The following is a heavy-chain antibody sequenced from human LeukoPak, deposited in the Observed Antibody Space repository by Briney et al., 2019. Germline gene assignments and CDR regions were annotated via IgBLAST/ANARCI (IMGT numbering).Heavy chain of an antibody. CDR1: GFTFSSHW. V-gene: IGHV3-74*01. CDR2: ISTDGGRP. Sequence: GGSLRLSCAASGFTFSSHWMRWVRQAPGKGLVWVSGISTDGGRPRYADSVNGRFTISRDNAKNTLYLQMNSLRAEDTAVYFCVRDGQGSTPLDYWGQGTLVTVSS. D-gene: IGHD2-15*01. CDR3: VRDGQGSTPLDY. J-gene: IGHJ4*02.